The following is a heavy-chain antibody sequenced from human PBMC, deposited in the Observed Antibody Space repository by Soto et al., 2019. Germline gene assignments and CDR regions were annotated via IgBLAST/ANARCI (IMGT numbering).Heavy chain of an antibody. J-gene: IGHJ4*02. V-gene: IGHV4-59*08. Sequence: SETLSLTCTISGGSISGYYWSWVRQPPGKTLEWIGFIYYTGATNYNPSLKSRVTISADTSNKQFSLRLDSVTAADTAVYYCARHSAVAGLHSFDSWGQGNLVTVSS. CDR2: IYYTGAT. CDR3: ARHSAVAGLHSFDS. CDR1: GGSISGYY. D-gene: IGHD6-19*01.